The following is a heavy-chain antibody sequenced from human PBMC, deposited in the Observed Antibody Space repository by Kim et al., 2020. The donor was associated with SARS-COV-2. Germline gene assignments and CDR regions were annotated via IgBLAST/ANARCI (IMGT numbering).Heavy chain of an antibody. V-gene: IGHV1-2*02. CDR2: INPNSGGT. Sequence: ASVKVSCKASGYTFTGYYMHWVRQAPGQGLEWMGWINPNSGGTNYAQKFQGRVTMTRDTSISTAYMELSRLRSDDTAVYYCARGGRSLPKAGYGAFDIWGQGTMVTVSS. D-gene: IGHD5-18*01. J-gene: IGHJ3*02. CDR1: GYTFTGYY. CDR3: ARGGRSLPKAGYGAFDI.